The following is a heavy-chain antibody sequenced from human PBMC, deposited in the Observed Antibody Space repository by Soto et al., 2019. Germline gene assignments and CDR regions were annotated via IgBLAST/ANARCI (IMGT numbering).Heavy chain of an antibody. CDR2: ISWNSGSI. CDR1: GFTFDDYA. V-gene: IGHV3-9*01. D-gene: IGHD1-26*01. CDR3: AKDLLVGATFYGMDV. Sequence: GGSLRLSCAASGFTFDDYAMHWVRQAPGKGLEWVSGISWNSGSIGYADSVKGRFTISRDNAKNSLYLQMNSLRAEDTALYYCAKDLLVGATFYGMDVWGQGTTVTVSS. J-gene: IGHJ6*02.